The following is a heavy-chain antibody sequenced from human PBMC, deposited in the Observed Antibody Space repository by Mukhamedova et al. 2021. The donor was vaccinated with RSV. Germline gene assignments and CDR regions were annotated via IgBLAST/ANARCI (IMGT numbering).Heavy chain of an antibody. V-gene: IGHV3-7*03. J-gene: IGHJ4*02. D-gene: IGHD5-18*01. CDR2: MGQDGSEK. Sequence: MGQDGSEKYYVDSVKGRFTISRDNAKNSLYLQMNSLRAEDTDVYYCARDRHGYSYGPVLLDYWGQGTLVTVSS. CDR3: ARDRHGYSYGPVLLDY.